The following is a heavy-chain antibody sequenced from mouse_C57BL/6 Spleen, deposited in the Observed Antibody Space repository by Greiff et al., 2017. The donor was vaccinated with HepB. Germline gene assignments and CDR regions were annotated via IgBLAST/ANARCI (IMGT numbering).Heavy chain of an antibody. J-gene: IGHJ4*01. V-gene: IGHV5-6*01. CDR2: ISSGGSYT. D-gene: IGHD3-3*01. Sequence: EVKLVESGGDLVKPGGSLKLSCAASGFTFSSYGMSWVRQTPDKRLEWVATISSGGSYTYYPDSVKGRFTISRDNAKNTLYLQMSSLKSEDTAMYYCATRGDRGYAMDYWGQGTSVTVSS. CDR1: GFTFSSYG. CDR3: ATRGDRGYAMDY.